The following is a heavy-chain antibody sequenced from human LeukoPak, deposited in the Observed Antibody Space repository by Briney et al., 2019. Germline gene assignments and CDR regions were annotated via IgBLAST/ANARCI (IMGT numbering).Heavy chain of an antibody. J-gene: IGHJ3*02. CDR3: ARPGVAGGAFDI. Sequence: GGSLRLSCAASGFTFSSTWMNWVRQVPGKGLEWVGNIKPDGSEKYHEDSVGGRFTISRDNVKNALYLQMKSLRVEDTGVYYCARPGVAGGAFDIWGQGTVVIVSS. CDR1: GFTFSSTW. V-gene: IGHV3-7*01. CDR2: IKPDGSEK. D-gene: IGHD1-26*01.